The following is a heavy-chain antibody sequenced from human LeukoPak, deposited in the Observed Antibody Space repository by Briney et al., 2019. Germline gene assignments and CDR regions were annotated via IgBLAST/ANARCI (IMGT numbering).Heavy chain of an antibody. Sequence: SETLSPTCAVSGYSISSGYYWGWIRQPPGKGLEWIGSIYHSGSTYYNPSLKSRVTISVDTSKNQFSLKLSSVTAADTAVYYCARYADYYDSSGYYSLDYWGQGTLVTVSS. CDR1: GYSISSGYY. CDR3: ARYADYYDSSGYYSLDY. J-gene: IGHJ4*02. CDR2: IYHSGST. V-gene: IGHV4-38-2*01. D-gene: IGHD3-22*01.